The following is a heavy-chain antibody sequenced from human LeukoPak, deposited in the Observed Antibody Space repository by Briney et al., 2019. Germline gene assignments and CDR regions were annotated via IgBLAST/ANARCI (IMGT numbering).Heavy chain of an antibody. J-gene: IGHJ4*02. CDR3: ASAQSYLDY. CDR1: GYTFTSYY. CDR2: LNPSGGTT. V-gene: IGHV1-46*01. Sequence: ASVKVSCKASGYTFTSYYIHWVRQAPGQGLEWTGILNPSGGTTSYAQKFQGRVTMTRDTSTSTVYMELTSLISEDTAVYYCASAQSYLDYWGQGTLVTVSS.